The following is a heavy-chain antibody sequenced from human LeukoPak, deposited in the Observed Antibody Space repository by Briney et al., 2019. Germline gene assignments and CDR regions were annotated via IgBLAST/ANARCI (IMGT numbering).Heavy chain of an antibody. V-gene: IGHV3-30*02. Sequence: QTGGSLRLSCAASGFTFDDYGMHWVRQAPGKGLEWVAFIRYDGSNKYYADSVKGRFTISRDNSKNTLYLQMNSLRAEDTAVYYCAKDLSYTSVAGATPIDYWGQGTLVTVSS. D-gene: IGHD6-19*01. CDR3: AKDLSYTSVAGATPIDY. CDR1: GFTFDDYG. CDR2: IRYDGSNK. J-gene: IGHJ4*02.